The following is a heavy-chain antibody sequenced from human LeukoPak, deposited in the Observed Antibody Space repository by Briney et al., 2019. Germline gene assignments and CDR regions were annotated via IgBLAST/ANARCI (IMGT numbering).Heavy chain of an antibody. Sequence: PGGSLGLSCAASGFTFSSYGMHWVRQAPGKGLEWVAVISYDGSNKYYADSVKGRFTISRDNSKNTLYLQMNSLRAEDTAVYYCAKGPGYSYGYGDYWGQGTLVTVSS. V-gene: IGHV3-30*18. D-gene: IGHD5-18*01. CDR1: GFTFSSYG. J-gene: IGHJ4*02. CDR2: ISYDGSNK. CDR3: AKGPGYSYGYGDY.